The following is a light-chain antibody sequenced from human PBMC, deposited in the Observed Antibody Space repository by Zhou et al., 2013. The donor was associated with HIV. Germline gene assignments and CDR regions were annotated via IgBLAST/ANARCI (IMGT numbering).Light chain of an antibody. CDR3: QQYDNLPPYT. CDR2: DAS. V-gene: IGKV1-33*01. J-gene: IGKJ2*01. Sequence: DIQMTQSPSSLSASVGDRVTITCQASQDISKYLNWYQQKPGKAPRLLIFDASNLETGVPSRLSGSGSGTDFTLTISSLQPEDIATYYCQQYDNLPPYTFGQGTKLEIK. CDR1: QDISKY.